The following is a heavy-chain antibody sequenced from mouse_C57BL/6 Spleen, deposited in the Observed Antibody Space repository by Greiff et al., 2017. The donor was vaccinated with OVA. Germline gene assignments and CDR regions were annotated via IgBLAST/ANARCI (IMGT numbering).Heavy chain of an antibody. CDR3: AREDYDSSYFDY. CDR1: GYTFTSYD. V-gene: IGHV1-85*01. CDR2: IYPRDGST. Sequence: QVQLQQSGPELVKPGASVKLSCKASGYTFTSYDMNWVKQRPGQGLEWIGRIYPRDGSTKYNEKFKGKATLTVDTSSSTAYMELHSLTSEDSAVYCCAREDYDSSYFDYWGQGTTLTVSS. D-gene: IGHD1-1*01. J-gene: IGHJ2*01.